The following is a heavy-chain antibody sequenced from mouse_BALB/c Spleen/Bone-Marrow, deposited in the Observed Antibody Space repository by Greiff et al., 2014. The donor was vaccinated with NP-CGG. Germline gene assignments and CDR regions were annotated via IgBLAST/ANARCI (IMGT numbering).Heavy chain of an antibody. D-gene: IGHD2-12*01. CDR1: GYSFTSYW. Sequence: SCKASGYSFTSYWMHWVKQRPGQGLEWIGEISPSNGRSNYNEKFKSKATLTVDKSSSTAYMQLSGLTSEDSAVYYCTRSELRRGGYALDYWGLGTSVTVSS. CDR3: TRSELRRGGYALDY. J-gene: IGHJ4*01. CDR2: ISPSNGRS. V-gene: IGHV1S81*02.